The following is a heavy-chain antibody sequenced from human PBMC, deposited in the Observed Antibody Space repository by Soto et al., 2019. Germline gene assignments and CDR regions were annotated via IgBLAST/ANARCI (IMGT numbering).Heavy chain of an antibody. CDR2: ISAHNGNT. CDR1: GYTFTSYG. CDR3: ARGRYGDY. J-gene: IGHJ4*02. D-gene: IGHD1-1*01. Sequence: QVHLGQSGAEVKKPGASVKVSCKGSGYTFTSYGIPWVRQGPGQGLEWMGWISAHNGNTDYAQKLQGRFTVTRDTSTSTAYMDLRSLRSDDTAVYYCARGRYGDYWGQGALVTVSS. V-gene: IGHV1-18*01.